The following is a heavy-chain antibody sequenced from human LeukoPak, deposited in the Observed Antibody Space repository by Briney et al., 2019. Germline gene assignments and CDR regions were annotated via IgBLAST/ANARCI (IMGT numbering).Heavy chain of an antibody. J-gene: IGHJ4*02. CDR3: ARVATAYDFWSGYRTYYFDY. D-gene: IGHD3-3*01. CDR2: MNPNSGNT. Sequence: GASVKVSCKASGGTFSSYAISWVRQAPGQGLEWMGWMNPNSGNTGYAQKFQGRVTITRNTSISTAYMELSSLRSEDTAVYYCARVATAYDFWSGYRTYYFDYWGQGTLVTVSS. CDR1: GGTFSSYA. V-gene: IGHV1-8*03.